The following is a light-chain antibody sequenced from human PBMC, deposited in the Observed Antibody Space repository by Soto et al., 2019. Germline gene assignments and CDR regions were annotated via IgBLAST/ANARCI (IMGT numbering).Light chain of an antibody. V-gene: IGLV2-23*01. CDR3: CSYAGGTNYA. J-gene: IGLJ1*01. CDR1: SSDGGGYNL. CDR2: EDN. Sequence: QSVGSHPASVSGAPGQAITICCAGTSSDGGGYNLVSWYQQHPGKAPKLMIYEDNEPPSGVSNRFSGSKSGNTASLTISGLRAEDEADHYCCSYAGGTNYAFGTGTKVTXL.